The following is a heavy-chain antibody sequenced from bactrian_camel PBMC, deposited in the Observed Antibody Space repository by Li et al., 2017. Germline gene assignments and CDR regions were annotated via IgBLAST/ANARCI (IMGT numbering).Heavy chain of an antibody. J-gene: IGHJ4*01. Sequence: LVESGGGSVQTGGSLRVSCLASGATHMSNFCMAWFRQAPGKQREGLASYAQHGSTTYVDSVKGRFTISKDNTKNTVYLQLNSLTAEDTGMYYCAKPVGGSWSPYHDWGQGTQVTVS. V-gene: IGHV3S1*01. D-gene: IGHD6*01. CDR1: GATHMSNFC. CDR3: AKPVGGSWSPYHD. CDR2: YAQHGST.